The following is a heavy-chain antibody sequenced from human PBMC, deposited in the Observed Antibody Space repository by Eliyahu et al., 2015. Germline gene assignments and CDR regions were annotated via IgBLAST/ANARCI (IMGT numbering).Heavy chain of an antibody. D-gene: IGHD1-26*01. CDR1: GFTFSSYA. Sequence: EVQLLESGGGLIQPGGSLRLSCAASGFTFSSYAMTWVRQAPGKGLQWVSTINFSGGSTYYADSVKGRFTISRDNSKNTLYLQMSSLRAEDTAIYYCAKLLKSYTTSSCDSWGQGTLVTVSS. J-gene: IGHJ4*02. CDR2: INFSGGST. CDR3: AKLLKSYTTSSCDS. V-gene: IGHV3-23*01.